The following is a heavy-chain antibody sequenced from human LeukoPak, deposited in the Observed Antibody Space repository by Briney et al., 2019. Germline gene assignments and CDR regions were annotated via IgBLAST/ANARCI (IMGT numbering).Heavy chain of an antibody. CDR2: IQSDGSSP. CDR1: GFTFSNYW. CDR3: ASYDILTGYMNYFDY. J-gene: IGHJ4*02. Sequence: GGSLRLSCVASGFTFSNYWMHWVRQVPGKGLVWVSRIQSDGSSPDYADSVKGRFTISRDNAKNTLYLQRNSLRAEDTAVYYCASYDILTGYMNYFDYWGQGTLVTVSS. D-gene: IGHD3-9*01. V-gene: IGHV3-74*01.